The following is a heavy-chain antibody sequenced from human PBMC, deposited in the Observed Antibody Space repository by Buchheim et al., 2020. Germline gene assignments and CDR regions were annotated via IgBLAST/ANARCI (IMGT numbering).Heavy chain of an antibody. J-gene: IGHJ4*02. CDR1: GFTFSTYA. Sequence: EVQLLESGGGLVQPGGSLRLSCAASGFTFSTYAMTWVRQAPGKGLEWVSTFSGSGGNTYYADSVKGRFSISRDNSKNTVYLQMNSLRAEDTAVYYCAKDRFYDSSGYCYDYWGQGTL. CDR2: FSGSGGNT. CDR3: AKDRFYDSSGYCYDY. V-gene: IGHV3-23*01. D-gene: IGHD3-22*01.